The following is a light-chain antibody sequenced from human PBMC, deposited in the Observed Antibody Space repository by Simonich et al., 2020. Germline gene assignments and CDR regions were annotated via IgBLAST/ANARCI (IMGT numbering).Light chain of an antibody. J-gene: IGKJ2*01. Sequence: DIVMTQSPDSLAVSLGERATINCKSSQSVLYSSNNKNHLAWYQQKPGQPPKLLIYWASTRESGVPDRFSGSGSVTDFTLTISSLQAEDVAVYYCQQYYSTPMYTFGQGTKLEIK. CDR3: QQYYSTPMYT. V-gene: IGKV4-1*01. CDR2: WAS. CDR1: QSVLYSSNNKNH.